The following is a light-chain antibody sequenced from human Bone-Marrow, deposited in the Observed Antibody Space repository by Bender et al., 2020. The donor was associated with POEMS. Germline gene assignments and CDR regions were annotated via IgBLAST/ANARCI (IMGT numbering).Light chain of an antibody. V-gene: IGLV2-14*03. Sequence: QSALTQPASVSGSPGQSITISCTGTSSDIGGYNYVSWYQQHPAKAPKLIIYDVNNRPSGVSSRISGSKSDNTASLTISGLQAEDEADYYCCSYTSSTTAVFGGGTKVSVL. CDR1: SSDIGGYNY. CDR2: DVN. CDR3: CSYTSSTTAV. J-gene: IGLJ3*02.